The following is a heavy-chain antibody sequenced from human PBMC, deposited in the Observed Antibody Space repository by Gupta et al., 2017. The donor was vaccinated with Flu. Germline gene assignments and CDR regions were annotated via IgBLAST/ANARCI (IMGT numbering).Heavy chain of an antibody. CDR3: ARSFTMMTGGGWFDP. Sequence: QVTLKESGPALVKPTQTLTLTCTFSGFSLSTSGMRVSWIRQPPGKALEWLARIDWDDDKFYSTSLKTRLTISKDTSKNQVVLTMTNMDPVDTATDYCARSFTMMTGGGWFDPWGQGTLVTVSS. CDR2: IDWDDDK. CDR1: GFSLSTSGMR. V-gene: IGHV2-70*04. D-gene: IGHD3-22*01. J-gene: IGHJ5*02.